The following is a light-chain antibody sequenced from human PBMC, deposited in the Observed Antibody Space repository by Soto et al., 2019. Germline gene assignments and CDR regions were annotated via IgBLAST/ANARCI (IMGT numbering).Light chain of an antibody. CDR1: QGIGSA. CDR3: QQLNSYPIT. Sequence: AIQLTQSPSSLSASVGDRVTITCRASQGIGSALAWYQQKPGKAPKLLIYDASSLESGVPSRFSGSGSGTEFTLTISSLQSEDFATYYCQQLNSYPITFGQGTRLEI. J-gene: IGKJ5*01. V-gene: IGKV1-13*02. CDR2: DAS.